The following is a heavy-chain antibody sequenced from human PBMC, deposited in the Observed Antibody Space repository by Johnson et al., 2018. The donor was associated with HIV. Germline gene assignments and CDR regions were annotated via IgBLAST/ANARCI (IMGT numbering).Heavy chain of an antibody. V-gene: IGHV3-43*01. Sequence: VQLVESGGGVVQPGRSLRLSCAASGFTFDDYTMHWVRQAPGKGLEWVSLISWDGGSTYYADSVKGRFTISRDNSKKTLYLQMNSLRAEDTAVYYCARGTYYYGSGNAFDMWGQGTMVTVSS. CDR3: ARGTYYYGSGNAFDM. D-gene: IGHD3-10*01. CDR2: ISWDGGST. CDR1: GFTFDDYT. J-gene: IGHJ3*02.